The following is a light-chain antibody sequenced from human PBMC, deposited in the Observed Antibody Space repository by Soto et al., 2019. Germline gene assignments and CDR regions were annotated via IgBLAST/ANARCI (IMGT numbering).Light chain of an antibody. CDR3: NSWTSSSTYV. CDR1: SSDVGGYNY. CDR2: DVS. Sequence: QSALTQPASVSGSPGQSITISCTGTSSDVGGYNYVSWYQQHPGKAPKLMIYDVSNRPSGVSNRFSGSKSGNTASLTISGLQAEDEADYYCNSWTSSSTYVFGTGTKVIVL. V-gene: IGLV2-14*01. J-gene: IGLJ1*01.